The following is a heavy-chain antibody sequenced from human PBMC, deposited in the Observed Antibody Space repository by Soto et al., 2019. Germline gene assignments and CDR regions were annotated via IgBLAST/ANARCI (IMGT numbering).Heavy chain of an antibody. V-gene: IGHV4-31*03. CDR1: GGSISSGGYY. CDR3: ARVVPDYYYYGMDV. CDR2: IYYSGST. Sequence: QVQLQESGPGLVKPSQTLSLTCTVSGGSISSGGYYWSWIRQHPGKGLEWIGYIYYSGSTYYNPSLKRRVTXRVPTXXHQSSLKLSSVPAADTAVYYCARVVPDYYYYGMDVWGQGTTVTVSS. J-gene: IGHJ6*02. D-gene: IGHD2-2*01.